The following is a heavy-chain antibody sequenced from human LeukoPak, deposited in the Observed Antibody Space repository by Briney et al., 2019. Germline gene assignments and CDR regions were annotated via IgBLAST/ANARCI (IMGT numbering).Heavy chain of an antibody. CDR2: INPSGGST. Sequence: ASVKVSCKASGYTFTSYYMHWVRQAPGQGLEWMGIINPSGGSTSYAQKFQGRDTMNRDMSTSTVYMELSSLRSEDTAVYYCARTVGSGRPYIDYWGQGTLVTVSS. CDR1: GYTFTSYY. CDR3: ARTVGSGRPYIDY. J-gene: IGHJ4*02. V-gene: IGHV1-46*01. D-gene: IGHD6-19*01.